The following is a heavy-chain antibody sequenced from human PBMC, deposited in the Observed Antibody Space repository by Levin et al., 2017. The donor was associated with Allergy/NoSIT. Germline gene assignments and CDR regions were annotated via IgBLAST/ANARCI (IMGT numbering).Heavy chain of an antibody. J-gene: IGHJ5*02. D-gene: IGHD6-13*01. Sequence: KISCKASGGTFSSYAISWVRQAPGQGLEWMGGIIPIFGTANYAQKFQGRVTITADESTSTAYMELSSLRSEDTAVYYCARASPYSSSWYNWFDPWGQGTLVTVSS. CDR1: GGTFSSYA. CDR2: IIPIFGTA. CDR3: ARASPYSSSWYNWFDP. V-gene: IGHV1-69*01.